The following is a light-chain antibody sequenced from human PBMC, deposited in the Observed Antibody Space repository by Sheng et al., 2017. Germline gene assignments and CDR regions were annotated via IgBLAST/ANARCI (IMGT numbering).Light chain of an antibody. CDR3: QQRSNWPRT. CDR2: DAS. Sequence: EIVLTQSPAILSLSLGERATLSCRASHSVSSNLAWYQQKPGQAPRLLIYDASNRATGIPARFSGSGSGTDFTLTISSLEPEDFAVYYCQQRSNWPRTFGQGTKVEI. CDR1: HSVSSN. V-gene: IGKV3-11*01. J-gene: IGKJ2*01.